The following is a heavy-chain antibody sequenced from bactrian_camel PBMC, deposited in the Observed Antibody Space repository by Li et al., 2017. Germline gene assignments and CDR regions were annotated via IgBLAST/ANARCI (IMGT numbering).Heavy chain of an antibody. V-gene: IGHV3S53*01. CDR2: ITGGGST. D-gene: IGHD5*01. J-gene: IGHJ4*01. Sequence: HVQLVESGGGSVQAGGSLRLSCASSGSIYDTMCMGWVRQAPGKEREGVAAITGGGSTYSAPAVKGRFIVSQANDKNTVYLQMNSLTPEDTAVYYCAVNRGLRRRRSCRDIGGYWGQGTQVTVS. CDR1: GSIYDTMC. CDR3: AVNRGLRRRRSCRDIGGY.